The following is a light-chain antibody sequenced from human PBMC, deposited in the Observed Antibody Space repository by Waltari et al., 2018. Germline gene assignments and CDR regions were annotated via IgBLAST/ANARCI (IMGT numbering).Light chain of an antibody. Sequence: EIVLTQSPATLSLSPGERATLSCRASQSVSSYLAWYQQKPGQAPRLLIYDASNRATGIPARFSGSGSGTDFTPTISSLEPEDFAVYYCQQRSNWPPVFTFGPGTKVDIK. V-gene: IGKV3-11*01. CDR3: QQRSNWPPVFT. CDR2: DAS. CDR1: QSVSSY. J-gene: IGKJ3*01.